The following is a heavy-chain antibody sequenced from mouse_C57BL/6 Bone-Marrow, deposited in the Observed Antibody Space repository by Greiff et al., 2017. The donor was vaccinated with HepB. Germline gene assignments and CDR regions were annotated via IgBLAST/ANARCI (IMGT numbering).Heavy chain of an antibody. CDR3: AREISIYYYGSSYAMDY. Sequence: VQLQESGPELVKPGASVKLSCKASGYTFTSYDINWVKQRPGQGLEWIGWIYPRDGSTKYNEKFKGKATLTVDTSSSTAYMELHSLTSEDSAVYFCAREISIYYYGSSYAMDYWGQGTSVTVSS. CDR2: IYPRDGST. V-gene: IGHV1-85*01. J-gene: IGHJ4*01. D-gene: IGHD1-1*01. CDR1: GYTFTSYD.